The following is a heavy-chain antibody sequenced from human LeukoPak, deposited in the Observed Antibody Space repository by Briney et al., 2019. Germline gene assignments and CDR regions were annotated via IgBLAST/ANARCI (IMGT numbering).Heavy chain of an antibody. D-gene: IGHD6-13*01. J-gene: IGHJ4*02. CDR2: MNPNSGNT. CDR1: GYTFTSYD. CDR3: ARRVWYSSSWYIDY. V-gene: IGHV1-8*01. Sequence: ASVKVSCKASGYTFTSYDINWVRQATGQGLEWMGWMNPNSGNTGYAQKFQGRVTMTRNTSISTAYMELSSLRSEDTAVYYCARRVWYSSSWYIDYWGQGTLVTVSS.